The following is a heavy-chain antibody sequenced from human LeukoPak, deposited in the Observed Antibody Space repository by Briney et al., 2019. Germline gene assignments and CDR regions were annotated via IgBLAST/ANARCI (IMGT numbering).Heavy chain of an antibody. D-gene: IGHD3-22*01. CDR3: ARGGEIVVVITTTPNWFDP. CDR2: ISSSGSTI. CDR1: GFTFSDYY. Sequence: GGSLRLSCAAPGFTFSDYYMSWLRQAPGKGLEWVSYISSSGSTIYYADSVKGRFTISRDNAKNSLYLQMNSLRAEDTAVYYCARGGEIVVVITTTPNWFDPWGQGTLVTVSS. J-gene: IGHJ5*02. V-gene: IGHV3-11*01.